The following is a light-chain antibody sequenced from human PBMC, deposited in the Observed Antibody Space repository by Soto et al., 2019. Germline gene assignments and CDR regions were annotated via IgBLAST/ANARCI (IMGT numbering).Light chain of an antibody. CDR2: LAS. V-gene: IGKV1-9*01. CDR3: QQLYGYPLT. CDR1: QDISRS. Sequence: IQLTQSPSSLSASVGDRVTITCRASQDISRSLAWYQQRPGRAPRLLIYLASNLQSGVPSRFGGSGSGTDFTLTIGGQQPEDFATYHCQQLYGYPLTFGGGTRVEIK. J-gene: IGKJ4*01.